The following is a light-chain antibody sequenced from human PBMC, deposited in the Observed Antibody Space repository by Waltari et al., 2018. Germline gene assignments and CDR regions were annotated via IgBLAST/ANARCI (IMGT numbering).Light chain of an antibody. J-gene: IGLJ3*02. CDR3: HSRKGRDNQVV. CDR2: GKE. V-gene: IGLV3-19*01. CDR1: RLRTSY. Sequence: SSELTQGPDVSVALGQTVKITCQGARLRTSYASWYQVKPGQAPVLVLFGKEKRPSGIPDRISGYSSGTTSSLTITGAQAEDEADYYCHSRKGRDNQVVFGGGTKLTVL.